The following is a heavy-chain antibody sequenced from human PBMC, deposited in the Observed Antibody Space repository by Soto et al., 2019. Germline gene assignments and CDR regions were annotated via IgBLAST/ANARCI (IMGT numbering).Heavy chain of an antibody. V-gene: IGHV3-30-3*01. CDR2: ISYDNGVNK. D-gene: IGHD3-22*01. Sequence: GGSLRLSCAASGFTFSSYTMHWVRQAPGKGLEWVAVISYDNGVNKYYADSVKGRFTISRDNSKNTLYLQMNSLRAEDTAVYYCARPIQYYFDTSAQSAWFDPWGQGTLVTVSS. J-gene: IGHJ5*02. CDR3: ARPIQYYFDTSAQSAWFDP. CDR1: GFTFSSYT.